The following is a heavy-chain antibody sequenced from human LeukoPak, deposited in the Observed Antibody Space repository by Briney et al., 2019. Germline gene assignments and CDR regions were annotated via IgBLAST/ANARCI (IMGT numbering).Heavy chain of an antibody. CDR1: GASIASHNW. D-gene: IGHD1-14*01. J-gene: IGHJ4*01. V-gene: IGHV4/OR15-8*01. Sequence: SDTLSLTCAASGASIASHNWWSWVRQRPGKGLEWIGEVYHSGGANYKPSLKSRVTISVDTSRNHFSLKLTSVTAADTAVYFCAYNRNFALDNWGQGTLVTVSS. CDR2: VYHSGGA. CDR3: AYNRNFALDN.